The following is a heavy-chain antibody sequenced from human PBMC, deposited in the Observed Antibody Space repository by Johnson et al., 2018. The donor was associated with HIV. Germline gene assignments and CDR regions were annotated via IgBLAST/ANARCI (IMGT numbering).Heavy chain of an antibody. D-gene: IGHD7-27*01. CDR3: ARDPTTQDSRLTGDFGAFDI. V-gene: IGHV3-20*04. CDR2: ITSDGSSI. CDR1: GFTFDDHG. Sequence: VQLVESGGGLVQPGGSLRLSCAASGFTFDDHGMSWVRQAPGKGLEWVSRITSDGSSISYVDSVKGRFTISRDNAKNMLYLQMNGLTVEDTALYFCARDPTTQDSRLTGDFGAFDIWGQGTMVTVSS. J-gene: IGHJ3*02.